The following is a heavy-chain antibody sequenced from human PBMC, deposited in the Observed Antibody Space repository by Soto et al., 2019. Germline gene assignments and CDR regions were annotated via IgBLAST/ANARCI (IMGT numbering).Heavy chain of an antibody. V-gene: IGHV4-59*01. CDR3: ACRRRYSYGTMDY. J-gene: IGHJ4*02. CDR2: IYYSGST. D-gene: IGHD5-18*01. CDR1: GGSISSYY. Sequence: QVQLQESGPGLVKPSETLSLTCTVSGGSISSYYWSWIRQPPGKGLEWIGYIYYSGSTNYNPSLKSRVTISVDTSKNQFSLKLSSVTAADTAVYYCACRRRYSYGTMDYWGQGTLVTVSS.